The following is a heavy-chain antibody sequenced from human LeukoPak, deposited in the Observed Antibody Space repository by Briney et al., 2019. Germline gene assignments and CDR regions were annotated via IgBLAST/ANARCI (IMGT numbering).Heavy chain of an antibody. Sequence: GASVKVSCKASGYTFTSYYMHWVRQAPGQGLEWMGIINPSGGSTGYAQKFQGRVTMTRDTSTSTVYMELSSLRSEDTAVYYCARPYYYDSSGYYLDYWGQGTLVTVSS. V-gene: IGHV1-46*01. J-gene: IGHJ4*02. CDR2: INPSGGST. CDR3: ARPYYYDSSGYYLDY. D-gene: IGHD3-22*01. CDR1: GYTFTSYY.